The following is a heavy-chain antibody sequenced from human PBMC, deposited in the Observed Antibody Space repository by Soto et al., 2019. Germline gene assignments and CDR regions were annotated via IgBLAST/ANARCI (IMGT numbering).Heavy chain of an antibody. J-gene: IGHJ4*02. Sequence: GSLRLSCAASGFTFSSYAMHWVRQAPGKGLEWVAVISYDGSNKYYADSVKGRFTISRDNSKNTLYLQMNSLRAEDTAVYYCASLGPIAAAGYYFDYWGQGTLVTVSS. CDR2: ISYDGSNK. V-gene: IGHV3-30-3*01. D-gene: IGHD6-13*01. CDR1: GFTFSSYA. CDR3: ASLGPIAAAGYYFDY.